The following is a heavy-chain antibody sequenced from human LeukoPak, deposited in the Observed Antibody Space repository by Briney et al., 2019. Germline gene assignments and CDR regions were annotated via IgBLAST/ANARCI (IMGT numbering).Heavy chain of an antibody. D-gene: IGHD3-16*01. CDR1: GGSISSSY. CDR3: ARGAGGPDY. CDR2: TFHNGDT. V-gene: IGHV4-59*01. Sequence: SETLSLTCTVSGGSISSSYWSWIRQPPGKGLELIVYTFHNGDTNYNPSLESRVTISVDTSKNDFSLRMTSVTAADTAIYYCARGAGGPDYWGQGTLVTVSS. J-gene: IGHJ4*02.